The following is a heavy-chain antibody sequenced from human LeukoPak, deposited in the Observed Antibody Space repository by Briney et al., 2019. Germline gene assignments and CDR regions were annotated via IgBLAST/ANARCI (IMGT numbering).Heavy chain of an antibody. J-gene: IGHJ4*02. V-gene: IGHV3-23*01. CDR1: GFAFSSYA. CDR3: AKDCCGSSLFDS. D-gene: IGHD6-6*01. Sequence: PGGSLRLSCAASGFAFSSYAMSWVRQPPGKGLEWVSAISNSGGRIYYADSVKGRFTISRDSSKNTVYLQMNSLRAEDTALYYCAKDCCGSSLFDSWGQGTLVTVSS. CDR2: ISNSGGRI.